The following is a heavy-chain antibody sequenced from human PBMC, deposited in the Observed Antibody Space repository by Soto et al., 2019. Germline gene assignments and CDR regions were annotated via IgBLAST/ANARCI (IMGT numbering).Heavy chain of an antibody. V-gene: IGHV4-34*01. CDR1: GGSSSGDY. CDR2: INHSGST. J-gene: IGHJ4*02. Sequence: SENLSLTCAVYGGSSSGDYWSWIRQPPGKGLKWIGEINHSGSTNYNPSLKSRVTISVDTSKNQFSLKLSSVTAADTAVYYCARVRGYHDGNQDQLAFWGQRTFVIGSA. D-gene: IGHD2-2*01. CDR3: ARVRGYHDGNQDQLAF.